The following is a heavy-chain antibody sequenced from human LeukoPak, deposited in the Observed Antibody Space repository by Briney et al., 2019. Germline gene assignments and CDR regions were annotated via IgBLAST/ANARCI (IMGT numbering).Heavy chain of an antibody. CDR3: ARPRYSDSSGYIPYFDY. CDR1: GYTFTGYY. CDR2: INPNSGGT. Sequence: ASVKVSCKASGYTFTGYYIHWVRQAPGQGLEWMGWINPNSGGTIYAQKFQGRVTMTRDTSISTAYMELSRLRSDDTAVYFCARPRYSDSSGYIPYFDYWGQGTLVTVSS. J-gene: IGHJ4*02. D-gene: IGHD3-22*01. V-gene: IGHV1-2*02.